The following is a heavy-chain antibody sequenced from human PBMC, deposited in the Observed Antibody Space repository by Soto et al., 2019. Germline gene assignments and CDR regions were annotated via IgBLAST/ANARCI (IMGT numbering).Heavy chain of an antibody. V-gene: IGHV3-73*02. CDR3: TRHALQYCGGDCYLLPYFDL. J-gene: IGHJ2*01. CDR1: GFTFSGSA. CDR2: IRSKANSYAT. D-gene: IGHD2-21*02. Sequence: EVQLVESGGGLVQPGGSLKLSCAASGFTFSGSAMHWVRQASGKGLEWVGRIRSKANSYATAYAASVKGRFTISRDDSKTTAYRQMNSLKTEDTAVYYCTRHALQYCGGDCYLLPYFDLWGRGTLVTVSS.